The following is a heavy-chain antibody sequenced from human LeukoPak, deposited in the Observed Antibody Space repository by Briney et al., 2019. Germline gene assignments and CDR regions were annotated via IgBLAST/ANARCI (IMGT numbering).Heavy chain of an antibody. D-gene: IGHD3-22*01. CDR1: GYTFTGYY. CDR3: ARGGPNYYDSSGYIDY. CDR2: INPNSGGT. V-gene: IGHV1-2*02. Sequence: ASVKVSCKASGYTFTGYYMHWVRQAPGRGLEWMGWINPNSGGTNYAQKFQGRVTMTRDTSISTAYMELSRLRSDDTAVYYCARGGPNYYDSSGYIDYWGQGTLVTVSS. J-gene: IGHJ4*02.